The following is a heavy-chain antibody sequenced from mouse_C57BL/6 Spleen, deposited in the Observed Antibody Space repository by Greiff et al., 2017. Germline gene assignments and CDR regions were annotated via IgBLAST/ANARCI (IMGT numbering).Heavy chain of an antibody. D-gene: IGHD2-4*01. V-gene: IGHV14-3*01. CDR3: AIIYCDYDCYFDY. Sequence: EVQLQQSVAELVKPGASVKLSCTASGFTFKNYYMPWVQQRPEQGLEWIGRIDPADGNTNYAQSFQGNATITADKASNTAYLQLSSLTSEDTAVYYCAIIYCDYDCYFDYWGQGTTVTVSS. CDR1: GFTFKNYY. J-gene: IGHJ1*01. CDR2: IDPADGNT.